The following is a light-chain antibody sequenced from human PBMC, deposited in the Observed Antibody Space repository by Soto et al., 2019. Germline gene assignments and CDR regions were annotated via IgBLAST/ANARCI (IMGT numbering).Light chain of an antibody. CDR3: QQYNNWPWT. V-gene: IGKV3D-15*01. CDR2: GTS. Sequence: EIVMTQSPATLSVSPGERATLSCRAGQSVNTNLAWYQQKPGQAPRLLIYGTSNRTTGIPARFSGSVSGTEFTLTISSLQSEDFAVYHCQQYNNWPWTFGQGTKVEIK. CDR1: QSVNTN. J-gene: IGKJ1*01.